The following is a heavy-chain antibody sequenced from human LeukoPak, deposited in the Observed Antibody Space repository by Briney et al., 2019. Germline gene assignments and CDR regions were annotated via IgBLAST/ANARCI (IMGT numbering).Heavy chain of an antibody. V-gene: IGHV4-4*09. Sequence: SETLSPTCTVSGSISSYYWGWIRQPPGKGLEWIGYIYTSGSTNYNPSPKSRVTISVDTSKNQFSLDLSSVTAADTAVYYCARQKCTSTSCLTKNAFDIWGQGTMVTVSS. J-gene: IGHJ3*02. CDR1: GSISSYY. D-gene: IGHD2-2*01. CDR3: ARQKCTSTSCLTKNAFDI. CDR2: IYTSGST.